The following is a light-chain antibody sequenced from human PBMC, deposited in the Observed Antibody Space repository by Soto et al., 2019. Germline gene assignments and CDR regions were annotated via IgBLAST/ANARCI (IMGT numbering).Light chain of an antibody. J-gene: IGKJ1*01. V-gene: IGKV3-20*01. CDR2: GAS. CDR3: QQYGSSRRT. CDR1: QSVSSSY. Sequence: EIVLTQSPGTLSLSPGERATLSCRASQSVSSSYLAWYQQKPGQAPRLLIYGASSRATGIPDRFGGSGSGTDFTLTISRLEPEDFAVYYCQQYGSSRRTFGQGTKVEIK.